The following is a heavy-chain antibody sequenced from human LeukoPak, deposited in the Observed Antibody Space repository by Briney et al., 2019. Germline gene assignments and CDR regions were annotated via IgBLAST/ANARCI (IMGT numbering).Heavy chain of an antibody. CDR1: GYSISSGYY. J-gene: IGHJ5*02. CDR3: ARMDVSGSYYGWFDP. Sequence: PSETLSLTCTVSGYSISSGYYWGWIRQPPGKGLEWIGSIYHSGSTYYNPSLKSRVTISVDTSKNQFSLRLSSVTAADTAVYYCARMDVSGSYYGWFDPWGQGALVTVSS. V-gene: IGHV4-38-2*02. CDR2: IYHSGST. D-gene: IGHD1-26*01.